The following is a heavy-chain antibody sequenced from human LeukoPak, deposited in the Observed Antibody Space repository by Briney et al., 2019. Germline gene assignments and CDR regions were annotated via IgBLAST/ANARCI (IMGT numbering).Heavy chain of an antibody. D-gene: IGHD5-12*01. J-gene: IGHJ4*02. CDR3: ARGRGYSGYSY. Sequence: SETLSLTCTVSGGSISSYYWSWIRQPPGKGLEWIGEINHSGSTNYNPSLKSRVTISVDTSKNQFSLKLSSVTAADTAVYYCARGRGYSGYSYWGQGTLVTVSS. CDR2: INHSGST. CDR1: GGSISSYY. V-gene: IGHV4-34*01.